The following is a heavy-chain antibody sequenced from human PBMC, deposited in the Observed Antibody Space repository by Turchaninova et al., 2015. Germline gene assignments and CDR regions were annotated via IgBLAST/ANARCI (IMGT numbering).Heavy chain of an antibody. J-gene: IGHJ4*02. V-gene: IGHV3-23*01. Sequence: TVSGSGASTYYADSVKGRFTISRDNSKTTLYLQMNSLGAEDTAVYFCARIVEVTTSHYHFDYWGQGTLVTVSS. CDR2: VSGSGAST. CDR3: ARIVEVTTSHYHFDY. D-gene: IGHD2-21*02.